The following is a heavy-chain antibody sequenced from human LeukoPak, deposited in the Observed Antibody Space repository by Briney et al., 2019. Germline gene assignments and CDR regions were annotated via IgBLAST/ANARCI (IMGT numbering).Heavy chain of an antibody. V-gene: IGHV3-7*03. J-gene: IGHJ4*02. CDR3: ARARGGYDFDY. CDR1: GFTFSTYW. D-gene: IGHD5-12*01. CDR2: MKRDGSEI. Sequence: GGSLRLSCSASGFTFSTYWMSWVRQAPGKGLEWVANMKRDGSEIYYVDSVKGRFTISRDNAKNSLYLQLNSLRAEDTAVYYCARARGGYDFDYWGQGTLVTVSS.